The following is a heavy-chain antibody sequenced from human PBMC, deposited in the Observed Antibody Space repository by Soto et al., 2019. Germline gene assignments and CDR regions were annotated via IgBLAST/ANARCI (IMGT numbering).Heavy chain of an antibody. Sequence: QVQLVESGGGVVQPGRSLRLSCAASGFTFSSYGMHWVRQAPGKGLEWVAVIWYDGSNKYYADSVKGRFTISRDNSKNTLYLQMNSLRAEDTAVYYCARDRAAGTIYYYGMDVWGQGTTVTVSS. V-gene: IGHV3-33*01. D-gene: IGHD6-13*01. CDR2: IWYDGSNK. CDR3: ARDRAAGTIYYYGMDV. CDR1: GFTFSSYG. J-gene: IGHJ6*02.